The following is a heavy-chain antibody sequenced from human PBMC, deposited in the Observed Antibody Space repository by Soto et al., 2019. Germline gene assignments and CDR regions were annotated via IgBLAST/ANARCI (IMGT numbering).Heavy chain of an antibody. J-gene: IGHJ4*02. CDR2: ISYDGSNK. V-gene: IGHV3-30-3*01. CDR1: GFTFSSYA. Sequence: PGGSLRLSCAASGFTFSSYAMHWVRQAPGKWLEWVAVISYDGSNKYYADSVKGRFTISRDNSKNTLYLQMNSLRAEDTAVYYCASGVVITFWLDYWGQGXLVTVYS. CDR3: ASGVVITFWLDY. D-gene: IGHD3-3*01.